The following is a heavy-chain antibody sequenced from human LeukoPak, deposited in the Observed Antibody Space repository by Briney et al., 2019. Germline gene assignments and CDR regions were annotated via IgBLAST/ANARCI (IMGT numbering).Heavy chain of an antibody. J-gene: IGHJ4*02. D-gene: IGHD4-23*01. CDR3: ARHTYGGKASFDY. CDR1: GGSFDGYY. CDR2: INPTGGT. Sequence: SETLSLTCAVFGGSFDGYYWTWIRQPPGKGLEWIGEINPTGGTGYSPSLKSRVTISLDTSKNQLSLKVSSVTAADTAVYFCARHTYGGKASFDYWGQGTLVTVSS. V-gene: IGHV4-34*01.